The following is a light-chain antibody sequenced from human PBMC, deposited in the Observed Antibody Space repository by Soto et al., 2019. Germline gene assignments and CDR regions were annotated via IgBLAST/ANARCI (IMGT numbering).Light chain of an antibody. J-gene: IGLJ1*01. CDR2: EVS. CDR3: CSYAGSSTLYV. V-gene: IGLV2-23*02. Sequence: QSVLTQPASVSGSPGQSITISCTGTSTDVGTYNLVSWYQQHPGEAPKFMIYEVSKRPSGVSNRFSGSKSGNTASLTISGLRAEDEADYYCCSYAGSSTLYVFGTGTKVTVL. CDR1: STDVGTYNL.